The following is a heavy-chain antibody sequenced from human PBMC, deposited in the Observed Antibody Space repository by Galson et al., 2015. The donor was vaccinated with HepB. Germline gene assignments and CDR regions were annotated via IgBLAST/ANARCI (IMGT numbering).Heavy chain of an antibody. J-gene: IGHJ5*02. CDR3: ARGGMITFGGVIVIPPWFDP. D-gene: IGHD3-16*02. CDR1: GFTFSRYS. V-gene: IGHV3-21*01. CDR2: ISSSSSYI. Sequence: SLRLSCAASGFTFSRYSMNWVRQAPGKGLEWVSSISSSSSYIYYADSVKGRFTISRDNAKNSLYLQMNSLRAEDTAVYYCARGGMITFGGVIVIPPWFDPWGQGTLVTVSS.